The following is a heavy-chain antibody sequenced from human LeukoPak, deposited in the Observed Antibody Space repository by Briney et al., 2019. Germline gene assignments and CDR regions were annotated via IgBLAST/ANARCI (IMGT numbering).Heavy chain of an antibody. CDR2: ISSSSSYI. CDR1: GFTFSSYS. Sequence: PGGSLRLPCAASGFTFSSYSMNWVRQAPGKGLEWVSSISSSSSYIYYADSVKGRFTISRDNAKNSLYLQMNSLRAEDTAVYYCARTVTLEIRAFDIWGQGTMVIVSS. V-gene: IGHV3-21*01. CDR3: ARTVTLEIRAFDI. D-gene: IGHD4-17*01. J-gene: IGHJ3*02.